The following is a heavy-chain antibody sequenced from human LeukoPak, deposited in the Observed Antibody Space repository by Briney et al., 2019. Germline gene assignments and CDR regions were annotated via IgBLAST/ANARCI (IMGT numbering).Heavy chain of an antibody. CDR3: AELGITMIGGV. J-gene: IGHJ6*04. V-gene: IGHV3-21*01. CDR2: ISSSSTYI. CDR1: GFTFSNYS. D-gene: IGHD3-10*02. Sequence: GGSLRLSCAASGFTFSNYSMNWVRQAPGKGLEWVSSISSSSTYIYYADSVKGRFTISRDNAKNSLYLQMNSLRAEDTAVYYCAELGITMIGGVWGKGTTVTISS.